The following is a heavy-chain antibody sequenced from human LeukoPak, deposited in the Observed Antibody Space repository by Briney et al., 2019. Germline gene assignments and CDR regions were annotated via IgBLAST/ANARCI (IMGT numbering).Heavy chain of an antibody. CDR2: ISSSGSTI. CDR3: ARVGPAXTTDDY. D-gene: IGHD4-17*01. V-gene: IGHV3-48*01. CDR1: GFTFSSYS. Sequence: GGSLRLSCAASGFTFSSYSINWVRQAPGKGLEWVSYISSSGSTIYYADSVKGRFTISRDNAKNSLSLQMNSLRAEDTAVYYCARVGPAXTTDDYWGQGXLXTXSS. J-gene: IGHJ4*02.